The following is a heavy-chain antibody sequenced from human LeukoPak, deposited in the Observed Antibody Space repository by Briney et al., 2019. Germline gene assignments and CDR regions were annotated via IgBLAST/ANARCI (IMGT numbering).Heavy chain of an antibody. V-gene: IGHV3-66*01. Sequence: GGSLRLSCVASGFTVSSNYMSWVRQAPGKGLEWVSGIYSGGTKYADFLKGRFTISRDNSKNTLYLQINSLRAEDTAVYYCARARYYYDSSGYGHYAFDIWGQGTMVTVSS. CDR2: IYSGGT. CDR3: ARARYYYDSSGYGHYAFDI. CDR1: GFTVSSNY. D-gene: IGHD3-22*01. J-gene: IGHJ3*02.